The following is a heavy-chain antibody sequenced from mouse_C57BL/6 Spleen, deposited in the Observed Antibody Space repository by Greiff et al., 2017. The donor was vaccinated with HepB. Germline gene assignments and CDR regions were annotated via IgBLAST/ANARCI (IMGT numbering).Heavy chain of an antibody. V-gene: IGHV2-9-1*01. CDR3: ARESPSYYSNLYWYFDV. CDR2: IWTGGGT. D-gene: IGHD2-5*01. J-gene: IGHJ1*03. Sequence: VHLVESGPGLVAPSQSLSITCTASGFSLTSYAISWVRQPPGKGLEWLGVIWTGGGTNYNSALKSRLSISKENSKSQVFLKMNSLQTADTARYYCARESPSYYSNLYWYFDVWGTGTTVTVSS. CDR1: GFSLTSYA.